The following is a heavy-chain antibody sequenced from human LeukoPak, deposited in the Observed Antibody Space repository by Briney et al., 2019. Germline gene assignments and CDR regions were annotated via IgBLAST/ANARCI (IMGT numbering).Heavy chain of an antibody. D-gene: IGHD5-12*01. CDR2: ISSGSHHM. CDR3: AREDSGYDLPS. Sequence: GGSLRLSCAASQFAFNYYNMNWVRQAPGKGLEWVASISSGSHHMYYADSEKGRFTISRDDAKNSLDLQMTSLRAEDTAVYYCAREDSGYDLPSWGQGTLVIVSS. CDR1: QFAFNYYN. J-gene: IGHJ4*02. V-gene: IGHV3-21*01.